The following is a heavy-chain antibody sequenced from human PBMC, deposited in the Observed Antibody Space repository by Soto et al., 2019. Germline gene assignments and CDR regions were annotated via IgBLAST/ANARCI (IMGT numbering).Heavy chain of an antibody. CDR2: FDPEDGET. Sequence: ASVKVSCKVSGYTLTELSMHWVRQAPGKGLEWMGGFDPEDGETIYAQKFQGRVTMTEDTSTDTAYMELSSLRSEDTAVYYCATGYYYDSSGLPKGMDVWGQGTTVTVSS. J-gene: IGHJ6*02. V-gene: IGHV1-24*01. CDR1: GYTLTELS. CDR3: ATGYYYDSSGLPKGMDV. D-gene: IGHD3-22*01.